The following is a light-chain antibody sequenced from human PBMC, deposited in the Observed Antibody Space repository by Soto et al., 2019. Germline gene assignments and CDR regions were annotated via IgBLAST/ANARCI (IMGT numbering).Light chain of an antibody. J-gene: IGKJ4*01. Sequence: DIQMTQSPSSLSASVGDRVTITCRASQSLYSYLHWYQQKPGKAPNLLIYSASSLQSGVPSRFSGSVSRTDFTLTISSLQPEDFAPYYCQQSYYTPVTFGGGTKVEI. CDR3: QQSYYTPVT. V-gene: IGKV1-39*01. CDR1: QSLYSY. CDR2: SAS.